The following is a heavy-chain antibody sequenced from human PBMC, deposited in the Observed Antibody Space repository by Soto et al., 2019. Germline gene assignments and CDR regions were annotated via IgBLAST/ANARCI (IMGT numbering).Heavy chain of an antibody. CDR1: GGTFSSYA. CDR3: ASSPIRIQLWDRIDY. Sequence: SVKVSCKASGGTFSSYAISWVRQAPGQGLEWMGGIIPIFGTANYAQKFQGRVTITADESTSTAYMELSSLRSEDTAVYYCASSPIRIQLWDRIDYWGQGTLVTVSS. D-gene: IGHD5-18*01. J-gene: IGHJ4*02. V-gene: IGHV1-69*13. CDR2: IIPIFGTA.